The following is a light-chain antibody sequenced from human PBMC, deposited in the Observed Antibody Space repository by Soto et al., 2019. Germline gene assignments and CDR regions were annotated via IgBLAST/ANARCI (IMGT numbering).Light chain of an antibody. Sequence: DIQMTQSPSSLSASVGDRVTITCQATQDISTYLNWYQQKPGKAPKLLIYDATNLETGVPSMFSGSGSGTDFTFTISSRQPEDLATYYCQQYDNLPLTFGPGTKVDLK. CDR3: QQYDNLPLT. CDR1: QDISTY. J-gene: IGKJ3*01. V-gene: IGKV1-33*01. CDR2: DAT.